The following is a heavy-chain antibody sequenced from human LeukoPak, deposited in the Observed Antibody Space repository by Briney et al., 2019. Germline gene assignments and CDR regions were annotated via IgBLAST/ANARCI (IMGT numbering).Heavy chain of an antibody. J-gene: IGHJ4*02. Sequence: SETLSLTCAVYGGSLSGYHWTWIRQPPEKGLEWIGEISHSGSTNYNPSLERRVTISVDMSKKQFSLKLSSVTAADTAVYYCAREAPISDSGNYYKSLGYWGQGTLVTVSS. D-gene: IGHD3-10*01. CDR1: GGSLSGYH. CDR3: AREAPISDSGNYYKSLGY. CDR2: ISHSGST. V-gene: IGHV4-34*01.